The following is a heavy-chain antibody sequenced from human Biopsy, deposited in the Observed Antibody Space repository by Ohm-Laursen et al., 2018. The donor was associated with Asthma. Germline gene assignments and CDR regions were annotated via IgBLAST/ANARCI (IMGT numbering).Heavy chain of an antibody. D-gene: IGHD4-17*01. J-gene: IGHJ4*02. CDR3: ARDYDGDYVQRHLPLAY. Sequence: RISCKASGGTFSTFGISWVRQAPGQGLEWMGRTIPFYGTATYAQNFQGRLTLTADESTSTAYMELSSLRSEDTAVYFCARDYDGDYVQRHLPLAYWGQGTLVTVSS. CDR1: GGTFSTFG. V-gene: IGHV1-69*15. CDR2: TIPFYGTA.